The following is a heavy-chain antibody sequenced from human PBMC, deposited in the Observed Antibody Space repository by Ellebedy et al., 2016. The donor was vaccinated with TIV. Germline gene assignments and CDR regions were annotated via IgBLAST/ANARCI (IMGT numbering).Heavy chain of an antibody. CDR3: ARGESAWMENYYMDV. Sequence: AASVKVSCKASGYTFTSYGMNWARHAPGQGLEWMGWINTNTGNPTYAQGFTGQSVFSLDTSVSTAYLQISSLKAEDTAVYYCARGESAWMENYYMDVWGKGTTVTVSS. J-gene: IGHJ6*03. V-gene: IGHV7-4-1*02. D-gene: IGHD2-2*03. CDR1: GYTFTSYG. CDR2: INTNTGNP.